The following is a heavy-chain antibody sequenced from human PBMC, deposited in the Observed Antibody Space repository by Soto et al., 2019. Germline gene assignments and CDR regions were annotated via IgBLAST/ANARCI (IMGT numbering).Heavy chain of an antibody. Sequence: PGGSLRLSCAASGFTFSTYAMSWVRQAPGKGLEWVSAISGSGDTTYYANSVKGRFTISRDNSKNTLYLQMNSLRAEDTAVYYCTKGSYRPHDYWGKGALVGVGS. V-gene: IGHV3-23*01. CDR2: ISGSGDTT. D-gene: IGHD1-26*01. CDR1: GFTFSTYA. J-gene: IGHJ4*02. CDR3: TKGSYRPHDY.